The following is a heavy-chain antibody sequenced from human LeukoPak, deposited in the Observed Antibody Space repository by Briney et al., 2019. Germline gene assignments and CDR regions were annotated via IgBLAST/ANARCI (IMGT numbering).Heavy chain of an antibody. CDR3: ARDPGSGWNEFDY. V-gene: IGHV4-59*01. J-gene: IGHJ4*02. CDR1: VGSISSYY. CDR2: IYYVGST. D-gene: IGHD6-19*01. Sequence: PSETLSLTCTVSVGSISSYYWSWIRHPQGKGLEWFGYIYYVGSTNYNPSLKSRVTISVDTSKNQFSLKLSSVTAADTAVYFCARDPGSGWNEFDYWGQGTLVTVSS.